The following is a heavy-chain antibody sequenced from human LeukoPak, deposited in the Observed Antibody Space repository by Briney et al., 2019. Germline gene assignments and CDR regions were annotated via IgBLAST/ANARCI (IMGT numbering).Heavy chain of an antibody. V-gene: IGHV3-15*01. Sequence: GGSLRLSCAASGFTFSHVWMSWVRQAPGKGLEWVARIKSKTDGGTADHAASLKGRFTISRDGSKDTLYLQMNSLKTEDTAVYYCATESDWNFNFWGQGTLVTVAS. CDR2: IKSKTDGGTA. CDR1: GFTFSHVW. J-gene: IGHJ4*02. D-gene: IGHD2-21*02. CDR3: ATESDWNFNF.